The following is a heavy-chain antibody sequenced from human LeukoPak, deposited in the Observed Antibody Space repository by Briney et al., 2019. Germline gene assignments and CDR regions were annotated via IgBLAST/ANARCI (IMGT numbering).Heavy chain of an antibody. CDR3: ASWGATHHYFDS. CDR1: GGSISSNSYY. D-gene: IGHD1-26*01. V-gene: IGHV4-39*01. J-gene: IGHJ4*02. CDR2: IYYSGIT. Sequence: SETLSLTCTVSGGSISSNSYYWGWVRQPPGKGLEWIGSIYYSGITYYNPSLKSRVTISVDTSKNQFSLKLSSVTAADTAVYYCASWGATHHYFDSWGRGTLVTVSS.